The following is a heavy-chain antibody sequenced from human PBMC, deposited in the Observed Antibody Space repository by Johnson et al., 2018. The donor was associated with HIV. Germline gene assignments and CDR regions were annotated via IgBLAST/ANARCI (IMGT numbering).Heavy chain of an antibody. J-gene: IGHJ3*02. CDR2: IRYDGSNK. V-gene: IGHV3-30*02. Sequence: QVQLLESGGGVVQPGGSLRLSCAASGFTFSSYGMHWVRQAPGKGLEWVAFIRYDGSNKYYADSVKGRFTISRDNSKNTLYLQMNSLRAEDTAVYYCAKDWGIAAAGTDAFDIWGQGTMVTVSS. D-gene: IGHD6-13*01. CDR1: GFTFSSYG. CDR3: AKDWGIAAAGTDAFDI.